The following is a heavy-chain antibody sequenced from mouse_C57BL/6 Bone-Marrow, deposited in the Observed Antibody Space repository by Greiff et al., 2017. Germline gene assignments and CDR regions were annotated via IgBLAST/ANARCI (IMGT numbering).Heavy chain of an antibody. J-gene: IGHJ3*01. V-gene: IGHV14-1*01. D-gene: IGHD2-4*01. CDR2: IDPEDGDT. CDR3: TALYDYDERVFAY. Sequence: VQLQQSGAELVRPGASVKLSCTASGFNITDYSMHWVKQRPEQGLEWIGRIDPEDGDTEYAPKFQGKATMTADTSSNTAYLQLSSLTSEDTAVYYCTALYDYDERVFAYWGQGTLVTVSA. CDR1: GFNITDYS.